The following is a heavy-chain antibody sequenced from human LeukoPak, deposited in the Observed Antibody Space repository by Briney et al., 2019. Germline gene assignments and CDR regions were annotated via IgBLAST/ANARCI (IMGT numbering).Heavy chain of an antibody. J-gene: IGHJ6*03. V-gene: IGHV3-21*01. CDR1: GFNFSSYA. Sequence: GGSLRLSCAASGFNFSSYAMSWVRQAPGKGLESVSSISTSGSYIDYADSMKGRFTISRDNSKNTLYLQMNSLRAEDTAVYYCAKESTGYYYMDVWGKGTTVTVSS. D-gene: IGHD1-1*01. CDR3: AKESTGYYYMDV. CDR2: ISTSGSYI.